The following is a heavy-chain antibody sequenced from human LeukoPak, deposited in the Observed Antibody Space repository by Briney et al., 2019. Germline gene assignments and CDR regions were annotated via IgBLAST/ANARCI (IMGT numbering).Heavy chain of an antibody. V-gene: IGHV1-8*01. CDR2: MNPHSDNT. Sequence: AAAGKVSCKASGYTFTSYDINLVRQATGQELEWMGWMNPHSDNTAYAQKFQGRVTMTKNTSISTAYMELSSLRSDDKAVYYCTSRANGSRYNWFDTWGQGTLVTVSS. CDR3: TSRANGSRYNWFDT. CDR1: GYTFTSYD. J-gene: IGHJ5*02. D-gene: IGHD1-26*01.